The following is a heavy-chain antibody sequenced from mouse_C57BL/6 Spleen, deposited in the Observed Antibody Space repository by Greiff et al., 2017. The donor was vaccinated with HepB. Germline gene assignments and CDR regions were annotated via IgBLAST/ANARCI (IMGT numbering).Heavy chain of an antibody. Sequence: EVHLVESGGGLVKPGGSLKLSCAASGFTFSDYGMHWVRQAPEKGLEWVAYISSGSSTIYYADTVKGRFTISRDNAKNTLFLQMTSLRSEDTAMYYCAMDYGYSWFACWGQGTLVTVSS. CDR2: ISSGSSTI. CDR3: AMDYGYSWFAC. V-gene: IGHV5-17*01. CDR1: GFTFSDYG. J-gene: IGHJ3*01. D-gene: IGHD2-2*01.